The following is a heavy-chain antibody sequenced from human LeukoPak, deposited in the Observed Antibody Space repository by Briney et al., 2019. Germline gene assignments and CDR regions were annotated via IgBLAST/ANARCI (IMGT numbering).Heavy chain of an antibody. CDR2: IYYGGTT. J-gene: IGHJ4*02. Sequence: SETLSLTCTVSDGSISSSNYYWAWIRQPPGKGLEWIGSIYYGGTTYYSPSLKSRVTISADSSKNQFSLKLSSVTAADTAVYYCARGDYGDYEQTYYFDYWGQGTLVSVSS. CDR1: DGSISSSNYY. D-gene: IGHD4-17*01. V-gene: IGHV4-39*07. CDR3: ARGDYGDYEQTYYFDY.